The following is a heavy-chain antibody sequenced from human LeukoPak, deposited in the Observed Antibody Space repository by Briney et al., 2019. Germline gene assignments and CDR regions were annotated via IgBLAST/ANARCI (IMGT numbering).Heavy chain of an antibody. Sequence: GRSLTLAWAPAGFTVSSYAISSVRQARGKGLGWVSSISGSGGSTYYADSVKGRFTISRDNSKNTLYLQMNSLRAEDTAVYYCANFGSGSYVGGFDYWGQGTLVTVSS. D-gene: IGHD3-10*01. CDR1: GFTVSSYA. CDR2: ISGSGGST. CDR3: ANFGSGSYVGGFDY. V-gene: IGHV3-23*01. J-gene: IGHJ4*02.